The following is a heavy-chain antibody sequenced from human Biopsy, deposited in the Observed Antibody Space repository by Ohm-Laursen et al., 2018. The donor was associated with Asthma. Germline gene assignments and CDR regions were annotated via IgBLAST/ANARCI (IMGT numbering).Heavy chain of an antibody. J-gene: IGHJ4*01. CDR1: GFSFDDCA. CDR2: ISWNSGNI. V-gene: IGHV3-9*01. CDR3: AKSADFYDSTDYLDF. Sequence: SLRLSCAASGFSFDDCAMHWVRQAPGKGLEWVSSISWNSGNIDYADSVKGRFTISRDNAKNSLYLQMQSLRPEDTAFYYCAKSADFYDSTDYLDFWGRGTLVTVSS. D-gene: IGHD3-22*01.